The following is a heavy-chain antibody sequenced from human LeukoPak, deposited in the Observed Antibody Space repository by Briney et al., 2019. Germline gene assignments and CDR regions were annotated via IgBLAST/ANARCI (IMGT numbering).Heavy chain of an antibody. CDR1: GGTFSSYA. CDR3: ASGDYYDSSGYYYAAAYGMDV. V-gene: IGHV1-69*13. CDR2: IIPIFGTA. D-gene: IGHD3-22*01. J-gene: IGHJ6*02. Sequence: ASVKVSCKASGGTFSSYAISWVRQAPGQGLEWMGGIIPIFGTANYAQKFQGRVTITADESTSTAYMELSSLRSEDTAVYYCASGDYYDSSGYYYAAAYGMDVWGQGTTVTVSS.